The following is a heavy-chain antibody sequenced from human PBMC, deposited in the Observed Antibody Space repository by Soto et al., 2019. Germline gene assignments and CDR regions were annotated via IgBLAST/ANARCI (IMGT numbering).Heavy chain of an antibody. CDR1: GFTFSSYA. J-gene: IGHJ4*02. CDR3: AKDRGGSGSFFSGYYDY. V-gene: IGHV3-23*01. Sequence: GGSLRLSCAASGFTFSSYAMSWVRQAPGKGLEWVSAISGSGGSTYYADSVKGRFTISRDNSKNTLYLQMNSLRAEDTAVYYCAKDRGGSGSFFSGYYDYWGQGTLVTVSS. CDR2: ISGSGGST. D-gene: IGHD3-3*01.